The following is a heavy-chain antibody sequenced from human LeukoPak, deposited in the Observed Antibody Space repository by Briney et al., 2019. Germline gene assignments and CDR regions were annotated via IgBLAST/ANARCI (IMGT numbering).Heavy chain of an antibody. CDR3: ARALQAGDTAMVTVDY. D-gene: IGHD5-18*01. J-gene: IGHJ4*02. V-gene: IGHV7-4-1*02. Sequence: ASVKVSCKASGYTFTSYAMNWVRQAPGQELEWMGWINTNTGNPTYAQGFTGRFVFSLDTSVSTAYLQISSLKAEDTAVYYCARALQAGDTAMVTVDYWGQGTLVTVSS. CDR1: GYTFTSYA. CDR2: INTNTGNP.